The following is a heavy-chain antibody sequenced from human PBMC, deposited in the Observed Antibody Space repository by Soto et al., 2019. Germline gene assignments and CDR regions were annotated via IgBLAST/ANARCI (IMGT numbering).Heavy chain of an antibody. Sequence: PGESLKISCKGSGYSFTSYWISWVRQMPGKGLEWMGRIGPSDSYTNYSPSFQGHVTISADKSISTAYLQWSSLKASDTAMYYCARQRGYCSGGSCPYYYYYYGMDVWRQGTTVTVSS. CDR3: ARQRGYCSGGSCPYYYYYYGMDV. D-gene: IGHD2-15*01. CDR1: GYSFTSYW. V-gene: IGHV5-10-1*01. J-gene: IGHJ6*02. CDR2: IGPSDSYT.